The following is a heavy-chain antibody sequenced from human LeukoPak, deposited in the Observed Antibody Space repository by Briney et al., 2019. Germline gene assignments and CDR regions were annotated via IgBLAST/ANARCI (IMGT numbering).Heavy chain of an antibody. Sequence: PGGSLRLSCEASGFTFSSYSMNWVRQAPGKGLEWVSYISSSSSTIYYADSVRGRFTISRDNAKNSLYLQMNSLRAEDTAVYYCARDLAIYDSSGYWDYWGQGTLVTVSS. D-gene: IGHD3-22*01. J-gene: IGHJ4*02. CDR1: GFTFSSYS. CDR2: ISSSSSTI. CDR3: ARDLAIYDSSGYWDY. V-gene: IGHV3-48*04.